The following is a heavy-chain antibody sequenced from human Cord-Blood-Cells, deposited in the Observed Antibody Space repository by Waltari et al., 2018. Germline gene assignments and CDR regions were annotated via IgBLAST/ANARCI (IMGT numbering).Heavy chain of an antibody. CDR2: IYYSGST. Sequence: QLQLQESGPGLVKPSETLSLTCTVSGGSISSSSYYWGWIRQPPGKGLEWIGSIYYSGSTYYNPSLKSRVTISVDTSKNQFSLKLSSVTAAETAVYYCARHRRLGEVDYWGQGTLVTVSS. J-gene: IGHJ4*02. D-gene: IGHD3-10*01. V-gene: IGHV4-39*01. CDR1: GGSISSSSYY. CDR3: ARHRRLGEVDY.